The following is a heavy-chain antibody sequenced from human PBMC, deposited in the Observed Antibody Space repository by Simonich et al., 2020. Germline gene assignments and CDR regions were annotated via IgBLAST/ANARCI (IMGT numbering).Heavy chain of an antibody. J-gene: IGHJ3*02. CDR2: INPISGGT. V-gene: IGHV1-2*02. CDR3: ARVRFEAFDI. CDR1: GYTFPGYY. Sequence: QVQLVQSGAEVKKPGASVKVSCKASGYTFPGYYMHWVRQAPGQGLGVMGWINPISGGTKYAQKFQGSVTMTRDTSISTAYMELSRLRADDTAVYYCARVRFEAFDIWGQGTMVTVSS.